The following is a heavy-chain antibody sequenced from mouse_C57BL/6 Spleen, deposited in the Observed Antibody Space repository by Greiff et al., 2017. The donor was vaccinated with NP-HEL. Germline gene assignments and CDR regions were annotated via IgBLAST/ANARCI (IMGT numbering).Heavy chain of an antibody. D-gene: IGHD2-5*01. J-gene: IGHJ1*03. CDR3: AREPAYYSNSYFDV. CDR2: ISDGGSYT. V-gene: IGHV5-4*01. CDR1: GFTFSSYA. Sequence: EVQVVESGGGLVKPGGSLKLSCAASGFTFSSYAMSWVRQTPEKRLEWVATISDGGSYTYYPDNVKGRFTISRDNAKNNLYLQMSHLKSEDTAMYYCAREPAYYSNSYFDVWGTGTTVTVSS.